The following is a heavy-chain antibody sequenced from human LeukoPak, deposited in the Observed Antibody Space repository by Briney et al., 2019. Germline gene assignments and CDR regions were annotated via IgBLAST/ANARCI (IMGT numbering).Heavy chain of an antibody. V-gene: IGHV1-46*01. CDR3: ARLYYYDSSGYYPPEDAFDI. J-gene: IGHJ3*02. CDR2: INPSGGST. CDR1: GYTFTSYY. D-gene: IGHD3-22*01. Sequence: ASVKVSCMASGYTFTSYYMHWVRQAPGQELEWMGIINPSGGSTSYAQKFQGRVTMTRDTSTSTVYMELSSLRSEDTAVYYCARLYYYDSSGYYPPEDAFDIWGQGTMVTVSS.